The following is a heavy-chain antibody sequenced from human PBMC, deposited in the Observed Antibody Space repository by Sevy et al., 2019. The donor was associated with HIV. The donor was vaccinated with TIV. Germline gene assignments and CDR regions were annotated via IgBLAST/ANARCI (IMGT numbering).Heavy chain of an antibody. CDR2: VYYTGGT. J-gene: IGHJ3*02. CDR3: ARRNDFDI. Sequence: SETLSLTCTVSGGAINSDHWNWIRQPPGKGLEWIGYVYYTGGTNYNPSLKNRVTISVDRTKNQFSLKLTSVTAADTAVYYCARRNDFDIWGQGTMVTISS. V-gene: IGHV4-59*08. CDR1: GGAINSDH.